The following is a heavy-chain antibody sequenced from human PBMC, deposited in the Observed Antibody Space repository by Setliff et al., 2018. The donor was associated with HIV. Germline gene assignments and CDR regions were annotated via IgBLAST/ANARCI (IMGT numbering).Heavy chain of an antibody. D-gene: IGHD5-18*01. CDR2: IFSSGST. J-gene: IGHJ4*02. Sequence: SETLSLTCTVSGGSISSYCWNWIRQSPGRGLEWIGFIFSSGSTKYNPSLQSRVTISVDTSKNQFSLKLSSVTAADTAVYYCARRDGYSYGFYFDYWGQGTLVTVSS. CDR3: ARRDGYSYGFYFDY. CDR1: GGSISSYC. V-gene: IGHV4-4*09.